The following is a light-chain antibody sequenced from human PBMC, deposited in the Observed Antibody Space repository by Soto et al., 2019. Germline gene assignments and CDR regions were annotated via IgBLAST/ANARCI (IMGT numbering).Light chain of an antibody. Sequence: EIVMTQSPATLSVSPGEKATLSCRASQSVSNNLAWYQQKPGQAPRLLIYFASTRATGIPARFSGSGSGTEFSLSISSLPSEDFAVYYCQQYNKWPLTFGGGTKVE. CDR1: QSVSNN. CDR3: QQYNKWPLT. J-gene: IGKJ4*01. V-gene: IGKV3-15*01. CDR2: FAS.